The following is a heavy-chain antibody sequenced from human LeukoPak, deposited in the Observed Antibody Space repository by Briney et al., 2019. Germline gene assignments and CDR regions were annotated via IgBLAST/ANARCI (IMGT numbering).Heavy chain of an antibody. J-gene: IGHJ4*02. D-gene: IGHD5-24*01. CDR2: IYYSGST. CDR3: ARDGYNFHYFNY. V-gene: IGHV4-59*01. CDR1: GGSISSYY. Sequence: PSETLSLTCTVSGGSISSYYWSWIRQPPGKGLEWIGYIYYSGSTNYNPSLKSRVTISVDTSKNQFSLKLSSVTAADTAVYYCARDGYNFHYFNYWGQGTLVTVSS.